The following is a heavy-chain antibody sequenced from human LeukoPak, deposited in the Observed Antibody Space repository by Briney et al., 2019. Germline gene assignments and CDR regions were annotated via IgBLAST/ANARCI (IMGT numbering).Heavy chain of an antibody. V-gene: IGHV4-39*07. Sequence: SETLSLTCTVSYGSISDISYYWGWIRQPPGKGLEWIGSIYYSGRTYYNSSLKSRVTISVDTSKNQFSLKVTSVTAADTAVYYCASAYYDILGGHFDYWGQGTLVTVSS. CDR2: IYYSGRT. CDR1: YGSISDISYY. J-gene: IGHJ4*02. CDR3: ASAYYDILGGHFDY. D-gene: IGHD3-9*01.